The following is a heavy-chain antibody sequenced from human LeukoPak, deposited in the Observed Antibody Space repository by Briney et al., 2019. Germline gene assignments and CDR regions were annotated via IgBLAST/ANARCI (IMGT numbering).Heavy chain of an antibody. CDR2: IYPGDSDT. V-gene: IGHV5-51*01. Sequence: GESLKISCKGSGYSFTSYWIGWVRQMPGKGLGWMGIIYPGDSDTRYSPSFQGQVTISADKSISTAYLQWSSLKASDTAMYYCARLAHDSSGYYRGDYWGQGTLVTVSS. CDR1: GYSFTSYW. J-gene: IGHJ4*02. CDR3: ARLAHDSSGYYRGDY. D-gene: IGHD3-22*01.